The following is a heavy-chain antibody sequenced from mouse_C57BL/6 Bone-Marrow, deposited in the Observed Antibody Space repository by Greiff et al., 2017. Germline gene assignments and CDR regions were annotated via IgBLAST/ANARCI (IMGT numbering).Heavy chain of an antibody. CDR2: INPGSGGT. D-gene: IGHD2-3*01. V-gene: IGHV1-54*01. CDR1: GYAFTNYL. J-gene: IGHJ2*01. CDR3: ARRGGWLLRLYFDY. Sequence: VQLQQSGAELVRPGTSVKVSCKASGYAFTNYLIEWVKQRPGQGLEWIGVINPGSGGTNYNEKFKGKATLTADKSSSTAYMQLSSLTSEDSAVYFCARRGGWLLRLYFDYWGQGTTLTVSS.